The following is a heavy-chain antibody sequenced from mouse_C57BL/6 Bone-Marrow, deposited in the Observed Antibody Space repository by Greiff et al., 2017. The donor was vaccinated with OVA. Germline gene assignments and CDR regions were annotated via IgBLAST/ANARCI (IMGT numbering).Heavy chain of an antibody. V-gene: IGHV5-15*01. CDR2: ISNLAYSI. CDR1: GFTFSDYG. D-gene: IGHD6-1*01. CDR3: ARQGRSVDMDY. Sequence: EVKLVESGGGLVQPGGSLKLSCAASGFTFSDYGMAWVRQAPRKGPEWVAFISNLAYSIYYADTVTGRFTISRENAKNTLYLEMSSLRSEDTAMYYCARQGRSVDMDYWGKGTSVTVSS. J-gene: IGHJ4*01.